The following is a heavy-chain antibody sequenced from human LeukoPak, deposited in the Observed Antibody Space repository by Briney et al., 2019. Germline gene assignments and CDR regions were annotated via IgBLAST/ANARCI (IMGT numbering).Heavy chain of an antibody. Sequence: GGSLRLSCAASGFTFSNAWMSWVRQAPGKGLEWVSVIYSGGSTYYADSVKGRFTISRHNSKNTLYLQMNSLRAEDTAVYYCARGFSGYDYRWFDPWGQGTLVTVSS. CDR3: ARGFSGYDYRWFDP. CDR2: IYSGGST. V-gene: IGHV3-53*04. J-gene: IGHJ5*02. D-gene: IGHD5-12*01. CDR1: GFTFSNAW.